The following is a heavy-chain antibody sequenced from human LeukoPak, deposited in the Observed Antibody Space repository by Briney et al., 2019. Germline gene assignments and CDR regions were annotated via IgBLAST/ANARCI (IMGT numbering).Heavy chain of an antibody. D-gene: IGHD1-26*01. J-gene: IGHJ4*02. V-gene: IGHV1-69*13. CDR2: IIPIFGTA. CDR3: AREPPPLFGIVGATGYFDY. Sequence: GASVKVSCKASGGTFSSYAISWVRQAPGQGLEWMGGIIPIFGTANYAQKFQGRVTITADESTSTAYMELSSLRSEDTAVYYCAREPPPLFGIVGATGYFDYWGQGTLVTVSS. CDR1: GGTFSSYA.